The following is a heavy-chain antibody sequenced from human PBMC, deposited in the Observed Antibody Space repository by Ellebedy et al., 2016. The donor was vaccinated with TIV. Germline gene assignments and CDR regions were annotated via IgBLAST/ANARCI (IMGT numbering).Heavy chain of an antibody. Sequence: PGGSLRLSCEASRFTFRSHAMHWFRQAPGKGLEWVAVISFDVTNTYYADSVKGRFTISIDNSKNTVYLQMNSLRAEDTAVYFCARDWNGGFAGFGESFVNMDVWGRGTTVTVSS. CDR2: ISFDVTNT. CDR3: ARDWNGGFAGFGESFVNMDV. CDR1: RFTFRSHA. V-gene: IGHV3-30*01. J-gene: IGHJ6*02. D-gene: IGHD3-10*01.